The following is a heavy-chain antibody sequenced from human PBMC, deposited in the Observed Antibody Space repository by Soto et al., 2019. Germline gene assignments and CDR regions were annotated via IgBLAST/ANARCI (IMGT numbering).Heavy chain of an antibody. V-gene: IGHV1-18*01. CDR1: GYTFTNYG. CDR3: ARATSGWPPYYGMDV. CDR2: ISAYNGNT. J-gene: IGHJ6*02. D-gene: IGHD3-3*01. Sequence: ASVKVSCKASGYTFTNYGINWVRQAPGQGLEWMGWISAYNGNTNYAQKLQGRVTMTTDTSTSTAYMELRSLRSDDTAVYYCARATSGWPPYYGMDVWGQGTTVTVSS.